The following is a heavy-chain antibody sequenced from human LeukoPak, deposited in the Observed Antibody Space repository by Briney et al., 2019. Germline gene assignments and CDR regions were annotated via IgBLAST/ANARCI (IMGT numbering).Heavy chain of an antibody. CDR1: GGSITISSHF. V-gene: IGHV4-39*02. D-gene: IGHD4-17*01. J-gene: IGHJ4*02. CDR2: MNYTGT. CDR3: ARRVGDYSHCYFDY. Sequence: SETLSPTCAVSGGSITISSHFWGWFRQPPGQGLEWIASMNYTGTNYNPTLKSRVSISVDRSKNYFSLKLSSVTAPDTAVYYCARRVGDYSHCYFDYWGQGALVAVSS.